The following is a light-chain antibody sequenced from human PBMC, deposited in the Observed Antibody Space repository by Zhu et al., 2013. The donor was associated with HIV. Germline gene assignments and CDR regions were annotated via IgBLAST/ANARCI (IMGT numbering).Light chain of an antibody. Sequence: EIVLTQSPGTLSLSPGERATLSCRASQSVSSNLAWYQQKPGQAPRLLIYGASSRATDIPDRFSGSGSGTDFTLTISGLEPEDVAVYYCQQYSRSPLTFGGGTKV. V-gene: IGKV3-20*01. CDR1: QSVSSN. J-gene: IGKJ4*01. CDR3: QQYSRSPLT. CDR2: GAS.